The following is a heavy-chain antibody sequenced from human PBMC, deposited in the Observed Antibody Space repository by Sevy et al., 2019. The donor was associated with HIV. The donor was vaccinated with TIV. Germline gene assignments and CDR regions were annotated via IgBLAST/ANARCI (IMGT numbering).Heavy chain of an antibody. Sequence: ASVKVSCKAYGYTFTSCGISWVRQAPGQGLEWMGWISAYNGNTSYAQKLQGRVTMTIDTSTSTAYMELRSLRSDDTAVYYCARDSGLATIPTNWFDPWGQGTLVTVSS. D-gene: IGHD5-12*01. J-gene: IGHJ5*02. V-gene: IGHV1-18*04. CDR2: ISAYNGNT. CDR1: GYTFTSCG. CDR3: ARDSGLATIPTNWFDP.